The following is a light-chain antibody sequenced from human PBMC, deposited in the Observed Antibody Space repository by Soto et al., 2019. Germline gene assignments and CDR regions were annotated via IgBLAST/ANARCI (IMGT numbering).Light chain of an antibody. CDR3: QQRSNWPPLT. CDR1: QSVSSY. CDR2: DAS. Sequence: EIVLTQSPATLSLSPGERATLSCRASQSVSSYLAWYQQKPGQAPRLLIYDASNRATGIPARFSGSGSGTDFTLTISSLEPEDFAVYYCQQRSNWPPLTCGGGTKGEIK. V-gene: IGKV3-11*01. J-gene: IGKJ4*01.